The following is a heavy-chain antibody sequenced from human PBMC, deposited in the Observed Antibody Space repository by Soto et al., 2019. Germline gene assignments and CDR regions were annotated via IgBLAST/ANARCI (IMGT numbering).Heavy chain of an antibody. D-gene: IGHD2-2*01. CDR2: INHSGST. V-gene: IGHV4-34*01. CDR3: ARVRRSNSRGNWFDP. CDR1: GGSFSGYY. Sequence: QVQLQQWGAGLLKPSETLSLTCAVYGGSFSGYYWSWIRQPPGKGLEWIGEINHSGSTNYNPSLKSRVTISVDTSKNQFSLKLSSVTAADTAVYYCARVRRSNSRGNWFDPWGQGTLVTVSS. J-gene: IGHJ5*02.